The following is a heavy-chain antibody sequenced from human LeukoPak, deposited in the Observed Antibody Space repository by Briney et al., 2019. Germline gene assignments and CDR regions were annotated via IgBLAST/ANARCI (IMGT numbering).Heavy chain of an antibody. V-gene: IGHV1-2*02. CDR1: GYTFTGYY. D-gene: IGHD5-24*01. J-gene: IGHJ4*02. Sequence: ASVKVSCKASGYTFTGYYMHWVRQAPGQGLEWMGWINPNSGVTNYAQKFQGRVTMTRDTSISTAYMGLSRLRSDDTAVYYCAREGFEMAAFDNWGQGTLLTVSS. CDR3: AREGFEMAAFDN. CDR2: INPNSGVT.